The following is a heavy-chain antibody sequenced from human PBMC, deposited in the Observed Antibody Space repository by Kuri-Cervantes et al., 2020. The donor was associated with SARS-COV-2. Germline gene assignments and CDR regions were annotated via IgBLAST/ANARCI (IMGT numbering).Heavy chain of an antibody. Sequence: GESLKISCAASGFTFSDYYMSWIRQAPGKGLEWVSYINSDGTTIYYADSVKGRFTISRDNSKNSLYLEMNSLRPEDTAVYYCAKVETANLDSWGQGTLVTVSS. CDR1: GFTFSDYY. D-gene: IGHD3-3*01. CDR3: AKVETANLDS. V-gene: IGHV3-11*04. CDR2: INSDGTTI. J-gene: IGHJ4*02.